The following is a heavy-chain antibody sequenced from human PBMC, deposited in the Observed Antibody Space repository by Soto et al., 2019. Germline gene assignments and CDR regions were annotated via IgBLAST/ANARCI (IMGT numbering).Heavy chain of an antibody. Sequence: PGGSLRLSCAASGFTFSSYGMHWVRQAPGKGLEWVAVISYDGSNKYYADSVKGRFTISRDNSKNTLYLQMNSLRAEDTAVYYCAKGGIAVAGTRPVDYWGQGTLVTVSS. CDR3: AKGGIAVAGTRPVDY. J-gene: IGHJ4*02. D-gene: IGHD6-19*01. V-gene: IGHV3-30*18. CDR1: GFTFSSYG. CDR2: ISYDGSNK.